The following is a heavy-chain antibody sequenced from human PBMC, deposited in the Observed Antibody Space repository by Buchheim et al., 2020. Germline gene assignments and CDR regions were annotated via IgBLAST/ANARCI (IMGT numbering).Heavy chain of an antibody. CDR1: GGSISGSSYY. Sequence: QLQLQESGPGLVKPSETLSLTCTVSGGSISGSSYYWGWIRQPPGKGLEWIGSIYYSGSTYYNPSLKSRVTISVDPSKNQFSLKLSSVTAADTAVYYCASEYSYGLNWFDPWGQGTL. J-gene: IGHJ5*02. V-gene: IGHV4-39*01. D-gene: IGHD5-18*01. CDR2: IYYSGST. CDR3: ASEYSYGLNWFDP.